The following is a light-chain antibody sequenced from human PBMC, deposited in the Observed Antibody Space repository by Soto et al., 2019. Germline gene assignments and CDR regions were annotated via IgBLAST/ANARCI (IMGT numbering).Light chain of an antibody. CDR1: QSISGS. CDR2: EAS. Sequence: DIQMTQSPSTLSASVGDRVTITCRASQSISGSLAWYQQKPGKAPRLLIYEASNLKSAVPSRFSGSGSGTEYTLTISSLQPDDSESYYCQQYNGYWTFGQGTRVEIK. V-gene: IGKV1-5*03. CDR3: QQYNGYWT. J-gene: IGKJ1*01.